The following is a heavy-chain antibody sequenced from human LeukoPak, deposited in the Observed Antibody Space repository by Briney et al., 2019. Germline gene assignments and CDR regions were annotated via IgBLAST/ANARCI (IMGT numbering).Heavy chain of an antibody. CDR3: ARDFSGGFDY. J-gene: IGHJ4*02. CDR1: GFTFSSYW. CDR2: ISSSSSYI. Sequence: TGGSLRLSCAASGFTFSSYWMSWVRQAPGKGLEWVSSISSSSSYIYYADSVKGRFTISRDNAKNSLYLQMNSLRAEDTAVYYCARDFSGGFDYWGQGTLVTVSS. V-gene: IGHV3-21*01. D-gene: IGHD3-10*01.